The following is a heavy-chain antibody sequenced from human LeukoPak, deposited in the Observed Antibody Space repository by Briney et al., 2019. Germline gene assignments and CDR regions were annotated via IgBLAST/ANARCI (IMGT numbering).Heavy chain of an antibody. CDR1: GYTFAGYY. CDR2: ISPDSGGT. V-gene: IGHV1-2*06. J-gene: IGHJ5*02. D-gene: IGHD3-16*01. CDR3: ARELGGSYNWFDP. Sequence: ASVKVSCKASGYTFAGYYLHWVRQAPGQGLEWMGRISPDSGGTNFAQRFQGRVTMTRDTSISTAYMELSSLRSDDTAVYYCARELGGSYNWFDPWGQGTLVTVSS.